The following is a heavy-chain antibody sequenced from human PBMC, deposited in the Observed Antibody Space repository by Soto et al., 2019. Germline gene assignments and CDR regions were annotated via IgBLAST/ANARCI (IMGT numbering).Heavy chain of an antibody. CDR2: ISAYNGNT. V-gene: IGHV1-18*01. D-gene: IGHD3-22*01. Sequence: ASVKVSCKASGYTFTNYGFSWVRQAPGQGLEGMGWISAYNGNTNYAQKLQGRVTMATDTSTSTAYMELRSLRSDDTAVYYCARIVRPHYYDSSEDAFDIWGQGTMVTVSS. CDR3: ARIVRPHYYDSSEDAFDI. CDR1: GYTFTNYG. J-gene: IGHJ3*02.